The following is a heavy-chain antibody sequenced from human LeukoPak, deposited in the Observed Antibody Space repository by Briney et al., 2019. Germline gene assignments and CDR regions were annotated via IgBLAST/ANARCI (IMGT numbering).Heavy chain of an antibody. V-gene: IGHV1-46*01. CDR2: INPSGGST. J-gene: IGHJ4*02. CDR1: GYTFTSYY. D-gene: IGHD6-19*01. Sequence: ASVKVSCKASGYTFTSYYMHWVRQAPGQGLEWMGIINPSGGSTTYAQKFQGGVTMTRDTSTSTVYMELSSLRSEDTAVYYCARPVVAGNFDYWGQGTLVTVSS. CDR3: ARPVVAGNFDY.